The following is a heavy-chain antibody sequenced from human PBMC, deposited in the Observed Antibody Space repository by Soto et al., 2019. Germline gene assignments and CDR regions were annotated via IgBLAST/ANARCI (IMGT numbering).Heavy chain of an antibody. V-gene: IGHV1-8*02. CDR3: ARGISKILRSGNDY. CDR1: GYTFTSYA. D-gene: IGHD3-16*01. J-gene: IGHJ4*02. Sequence: ASVKVSCKASGYTFTSYAMHWVRQAPGQRLEWMGWMNPNNGNTKYAQKFQGRVTMTRNTSISTAYMELSSLRSEDTAVYYCARGISKILRSGNDYWGQGTLVTVSS. CDR2: MNPNNGNT.